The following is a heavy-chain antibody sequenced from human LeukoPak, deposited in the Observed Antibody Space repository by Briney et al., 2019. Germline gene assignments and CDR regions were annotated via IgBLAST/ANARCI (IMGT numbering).Heavy chain of an antibody. CDR2: ISAVSTYI. V-gene: IGHV3-21*01. CDR1: GFTFSSYT. Sequence: GGSLRLSCAAAGFTFSSYTIHWVRQAPGKGLEWVSSISAVSTYIYYADSVKGRFTISRDNVEKSAYLELSGLTAHDTAIYYCARGGIAGRPVYYYYIDVRGKGTTVTVSS. D-gene: IGHD6-6*01. CDR3: ARGGIAGRPVYYYYIDV. J-gene: IGHJ6*03.